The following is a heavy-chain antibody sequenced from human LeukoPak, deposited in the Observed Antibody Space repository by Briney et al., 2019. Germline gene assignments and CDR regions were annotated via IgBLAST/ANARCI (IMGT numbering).Heavy chain of an antibody. CDR1: GFTFSSYW. V-gene: IGHV3-7*01. CDR3: ATDPASYCTSSTCDFDY. J-gene: IGHJ4*02. Sequence: GGSLRLSCAASGFTFSSYWMSCVRQAPGKGLEWVANIKQDGTEKYYVDSVRGRFTISRDNAQNSLYLQMNNLGAEDTAVYYCATDPASYCTSSTCDFDYWGQGTLVTVSS. D-gene: IGHD2-8*01. CDR2: IKQDGTEK.